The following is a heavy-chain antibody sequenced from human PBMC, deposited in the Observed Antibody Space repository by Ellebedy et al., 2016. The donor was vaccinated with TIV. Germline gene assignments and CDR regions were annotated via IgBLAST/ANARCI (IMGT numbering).Heavy chain of an antibody. J-gene: IGHJ4*02. CDR2: FDPEDGEM. CDR3: ATITFYQLLFDS. Sequence: ASVKVSXKVSRYDLTELGLQWVRQAPGEGLEWMGGFDPEDGEMVYAQKFQGRVTMTEDTSTDTAYMELSSLRSDDTAVYFCATITFYQLLFDSWGQGTLVSVSS. V-gene: IGHV1-24*01. D-gene: IGHD2-21*01. CDR1: RYDLTELG.